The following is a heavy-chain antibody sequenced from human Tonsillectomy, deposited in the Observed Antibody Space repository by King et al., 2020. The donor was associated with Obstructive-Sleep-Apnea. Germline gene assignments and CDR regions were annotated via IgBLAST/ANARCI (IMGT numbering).Heavy chain of an antibody. CDR1: GFTFSSYG. J-gene: IGHJ3*02. V-gene: IGHV3-30*18. D-gene: IGHD5-18*01. Sequence: VQLVESGGGVVQSGRSLRLSCAASGFTFSSYGRHWVRQAPGKGLEWVAVLSYDGSNKYYADSVKGRFTISRDNSKNTLYLQMNSLRAEDTAVYYCAKAPSGYSYGKDDAFDIWGQGTMVTVSS. CDR3: AKAPSGYSYGKDDAFDI. CDR2: LSYDGSNK.